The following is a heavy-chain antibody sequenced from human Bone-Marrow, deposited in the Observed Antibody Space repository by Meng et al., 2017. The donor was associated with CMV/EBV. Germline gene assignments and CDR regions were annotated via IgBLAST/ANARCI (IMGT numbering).Heavy chain of an antibody. CDR1: GITFSSYG. CDR2: ISGSGGST. V-gene: IGHV3-23*01. D-gene: IGHD3-3*01. Sequence: SGITFSSYGMSWVRQAPGKGLEWVSAISGSGGSTCYADSVKGRFTITRDNSKNTLYLQMNSLRAEDTAVYYCAKGYYDFWSGYFDYWGQGTLVTVSS. CDR3: AKGYYDFWSGYFDY. J-gene: IGHJ4*02.